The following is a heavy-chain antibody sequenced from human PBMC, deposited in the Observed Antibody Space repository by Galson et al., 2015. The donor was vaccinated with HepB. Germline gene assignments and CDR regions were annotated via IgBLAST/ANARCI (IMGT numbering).Heavy chain of an antibody. D-gene: IGHD1-26*01. CDR2: TYYKSKWYN. Sequence: CAISGDSVSDNIVAWNWIRQSPSRGLEWLGRTYYKSKWYNDYAVSVKSRITINPDTSKNQVYLQLNSVTPEDTAVYYCARAGPQGGADFDYWGQGTWVTVSS. CDR1: GDSVSDNIVA. CDR3: ARAGPQGGADFDY. V-gene: IGHV6-1*01. J-gene: IGHJ4*02.